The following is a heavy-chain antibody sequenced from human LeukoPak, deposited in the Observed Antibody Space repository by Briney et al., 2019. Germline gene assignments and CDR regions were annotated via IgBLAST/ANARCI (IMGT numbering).Heavy chain of an antibody. CDR2: ITSSSYI. CDR3: ARETGYSTSWYAYYFDY. V-gene: IGHV3-21*01. J-gene: IGHJ4*02. D-gene: IGHD6-13*01. CDR1: GFTFSSYS. Sequence: KSGGSLRLSCAASGFTFSSYSMNWVRQAPGKGLEWVSSITSSSYIYYADSVKGRFTISRDNAKNSLYLQMNSLRAEDTALYYCARETGYSTSWYAYYFDYWGQGTLVTVAS.